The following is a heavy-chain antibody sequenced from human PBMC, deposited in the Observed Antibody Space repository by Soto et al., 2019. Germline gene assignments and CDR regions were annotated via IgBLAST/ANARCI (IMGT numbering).Heavy chain of an antibody. CDR2: ITGSGGMT. CDR1: GFAFGNYP. V-gene: IGHV3-23*01. CDR3: AKDRTMARGIRAFDI. J-gene: IGHJ3*02. D-gene: IGHD3-10*01. Sequence: EAQLLQSGGGLVPPGGSLRLSCVASGFAFGNYPMAWVRQTPGKGLQWISTITGSGGMTDYEDSVRGRFIVSMVHSKDTVHLQMTSLRADDTAVYYCAKDRTMARGIRAFDIWGQGTTVTISS.